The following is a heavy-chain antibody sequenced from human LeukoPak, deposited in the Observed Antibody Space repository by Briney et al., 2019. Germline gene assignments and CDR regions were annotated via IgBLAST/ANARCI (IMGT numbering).Heavy chain of an antibody. J-gene: IGHJ4*02. V-gene: IGHV3-7*01. CDR1: GISFASYW. Sequence: GGSLRLSCAAPGISFASYWVTWVRQAPGKGLEWVANIGQDGTETVYVGSVKGRFTISRDNARKLLFLQMHSLRADDTAVYYCAIPSSYDGSRYYHAYWGQGTLVSVSS. CDR2: IGQDGTET. D-gene: IGHD3-22*01. CDR3: AIPSSYDGSRYYHAY.